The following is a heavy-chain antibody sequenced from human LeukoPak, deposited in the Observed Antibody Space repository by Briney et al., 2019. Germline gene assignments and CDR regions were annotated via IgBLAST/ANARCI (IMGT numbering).Heavy chain of an antibody. CDR3: ARGLVVSSSGWYENWFDP. J-gene: IGHJ5*02. CDR2: IIPIFGTA. Sequence: ASVKVSCKASGGTFSSYAIGWVRQAPGQGLEWMGGIIPIFGTANYAQKFQGRVTITADESTSTAYMELSSLRSEDTAVYYCARGLVVSSSGWYENWFDPWGQGTLVTVSS. D-gene: IGHD6-19*01. V-gene: IGHV1-69*01. CDR1: GGTFSSYA.